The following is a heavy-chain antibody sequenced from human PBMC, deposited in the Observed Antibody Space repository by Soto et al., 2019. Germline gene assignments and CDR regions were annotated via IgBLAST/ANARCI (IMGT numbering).Heavy chain of an antibody. V-gene: IGHV4-34*01. Sequence: SETLSLTCAVYGGSFSGYYWSWIRQPPGKGLEWIGEINHSGSTNYNPSLKSRVTISVDTSKNQFSLKLSSVTAADTAVYYCARRIRTHSSSWYQGAFDIWGQGTMVTVSS. D-gene: IGHD6-13*01. J-gene: IGHJ3*02. CDR2: INHSGST. CDR3: ARRIRTHSSSWYQGAFDI. CDR1: GGSFSGYY.